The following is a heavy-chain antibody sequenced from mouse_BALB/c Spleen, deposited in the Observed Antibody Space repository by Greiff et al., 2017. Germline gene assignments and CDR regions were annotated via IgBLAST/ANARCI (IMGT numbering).Heavy chain of an antibody. V-gene: IGHV5-4*02. D-gene: IGHD2-4*01. CDR3: ARDGDYDYDGFAY. CDR1: GFTFSDYY. CDR2: ISDGGSYT. J-gene: IGHJ3*01. Sequence: EVMLVESGGGLVKPGGSLKLSCAASGFTFSDYYMYWVRQTPEKRLEWVATISDGGSYTYYPDSVKGRFTISRDNAKNNLYLQMSSLKSEDTAMYYCARDGDYDYDGFAYWGQGTLVTVSA.